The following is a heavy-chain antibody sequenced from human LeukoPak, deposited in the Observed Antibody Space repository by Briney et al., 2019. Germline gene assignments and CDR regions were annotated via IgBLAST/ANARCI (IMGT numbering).Heavy chain of an antibody. CDR2: VNPNSGGT. D-gene: IGHD6-19*01. Sequence: ASVKFSFKASVYTFTCYYMHLLRQTPGQGLESMGWVNPNSGGTYYAQKFQGRVTMTRDTSISTAYMELSRLRSDDTAVYYCARGGQGRIAVADGGFDYWGQGTLVTVSS. J-gene: IGHJ4*02. CDR3: ARGGQGRIAVADGGFDY. CDR1: VYTFTCYY. V-gene: IGHV1-2*02.